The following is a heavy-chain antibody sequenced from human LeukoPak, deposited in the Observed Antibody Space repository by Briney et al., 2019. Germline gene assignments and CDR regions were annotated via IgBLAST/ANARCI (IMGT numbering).Heavy chain of an antibody. V-gene: IGHV3-66*02. CDR2: IYSDAGT. D-gene: IGHD6-19*01. Sequence: PGGSLRLSCAASGFTVSSNYMSWVRQAPGKGLEWVSVIYSDAGTYYADSVKGRFTISRDNSKNTLYLQMNSLRAEGTAVYYCARAVRTSRAYYYYMDVWGKGTTVTVSS. CDR1: GFTVSSNY. J-gene: IGHJ6*03. CDR3: ARAVRTSRAYYYYMDV.